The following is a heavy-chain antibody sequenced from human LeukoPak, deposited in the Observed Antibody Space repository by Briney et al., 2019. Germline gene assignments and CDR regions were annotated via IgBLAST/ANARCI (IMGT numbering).Heavy chain of an antibody. J-gene: IGHJ4*02. Sequence: GESLKISCQGSGYSFTTYWIGWVRQMPGKGLEWMGIIYPDDSDTRYSPSFQGQATISADKSISTAYLQWSSLKASDTAMYYCARVGIAVPGVLPYFDYWGQGTLVTVSS. CDR3: ARVGIAVPGVLPYFDY. V-gene: IGHV5-51*01. CDR2: IYPDDSDT. D-gene: IGHD6-19*01. CDR1: GYSFTTYW.